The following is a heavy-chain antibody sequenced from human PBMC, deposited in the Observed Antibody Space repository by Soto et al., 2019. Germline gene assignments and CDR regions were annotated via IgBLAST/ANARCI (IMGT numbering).Heavy chain of an antibody. CDR3: AREPCSGGSCYQNY. V-gene: IGHV3-33*01. D-gene: IGHD2-15*01. Sequence: QVQLVESGGGVVQPGRSLRLSCAACGFTFSSYGMHWVRQAPGKGLEWVAVIWYDGSNKYYADSVKGRFTISRDNSKNTLYLQMNSLRAEDTAVYYCAREPCSGGSCYQNYWGQGTLVTVSS. J-gene: IGHJ4*02. CDR1: GFTFSSYG. CDR2: IWYDGSNK.